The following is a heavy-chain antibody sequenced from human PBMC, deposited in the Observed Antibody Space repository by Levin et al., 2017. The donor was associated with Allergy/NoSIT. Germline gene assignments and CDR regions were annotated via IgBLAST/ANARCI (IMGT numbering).Heavy chain of an antibody. CDR2: IVVGSGNT. Sequence: SVKVSCKASGFTFTSSAVQWVRQARGQRLEWIGWIVVGSGNTNYAQKFQERVTITRDMSTSTAYMELSSLRSEDTAVYYCAADPGYSGYDWAEGYWGQGTLVTVSS. J-gene: IGHJ4*02. V-gene: IGHV1-58*01. CDR1: GFTFTSSA. D-gene: IGHD5-12*01. CDR3: AADPGYSGYDWAEGY.